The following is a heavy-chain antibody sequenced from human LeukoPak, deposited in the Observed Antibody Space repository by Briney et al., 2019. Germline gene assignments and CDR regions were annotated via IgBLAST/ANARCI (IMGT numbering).Heavy chain of an antibody. V-gene: IGHV1-18*01. Sequence: EASVKVSCKASGYTFTSYGISWVRQAPGQGLEWMGWISAYNGNKNYAQKLQGRVTMTTDTSTSTAYMELRSLRSDDTAVYYCARDGGYYYDSSGYDIGESDYWGQGTLVTVSS. J-gene: IGHJ4*02. CDR3: ARDGGYYYDSSGYDIGESDY. D-gene: IGHD3-22*01. CDR2: ISAYNGNK. CDR1: GYTFTSYG.